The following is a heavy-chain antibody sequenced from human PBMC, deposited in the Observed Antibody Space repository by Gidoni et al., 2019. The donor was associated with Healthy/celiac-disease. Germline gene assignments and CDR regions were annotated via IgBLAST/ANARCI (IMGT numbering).Heavy chain of an antibody. Sequence: EVQLVESGGGLVQPGGSLRLSCAASGFHFSSYWMSGVRQAPGKGLEWVANIKQDGSEKYYVDSVKGRFTISRDNAKNSLYLQMNSLRAEDTAVYYCARDVGAVAGTLAFDIWGQGTMVTVSS. CDR1: GFHFSSYW. V-gene: IGHV3-7*01. D-gene: IGHD6-19*01. CDR3: ARDVGAVAGTLAFDI. CDR2: IKQDGSEK. J-gene: IGHJ3*02.